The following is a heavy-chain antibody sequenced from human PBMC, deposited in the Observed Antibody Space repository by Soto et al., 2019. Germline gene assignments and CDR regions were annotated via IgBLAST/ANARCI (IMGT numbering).Heavy chain of an antibody. CDR3: VXDMVATLDDYYYYAVDV. J-gene: IGHJ6*02. V-gene: IGHV1-2*02. CDR2: HNPQNGET. D-gene: IGHD5-12*01. CDR1: GYTFTAYR. Sequence: ASVKVSCKPSGYTFTAYRLHWVRQAPGRGLEWMGWHNPQNGETSSVRKFRDRISMTSDTSSSTAYMDLSRLTSDDTATYYCVXDMVATLDDYYYYAVDVWGQGTTVTVSS.